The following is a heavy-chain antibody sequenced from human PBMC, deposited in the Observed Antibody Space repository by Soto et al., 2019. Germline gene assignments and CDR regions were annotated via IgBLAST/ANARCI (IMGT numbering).Heavy chain of an antibody. J-gene: IGHJ4*02. Sequence: PGGSLRLSCAASGFTFSSYAMSWVRQAPGKGLEWVSGISGSGGNTYYIDSVKGRFTISRDNSKNTPYVQMNSMRAEDTDLYYCAKDLDVSSYRLPYYFDSWGQGAQVTFS. V-gene: IGHV3-23*01. CDR3: AKDLDVSSYRLPYYFDS. CDR1: GFTFSSYA. D-gene: IGHD3-3*01. CDR2: ISGSGGNT.